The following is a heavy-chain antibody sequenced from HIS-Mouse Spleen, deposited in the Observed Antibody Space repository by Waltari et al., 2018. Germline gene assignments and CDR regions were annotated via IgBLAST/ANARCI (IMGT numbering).Heavy chain of an antibody. Sequence: QLQLQESGPGLVKPSETLSLTCTVSGCLISSSSYYWGWIRQPPGKGLEWIGSIYYSGSTYYNPSLKSRVTISVDTSKNQFSLKLSSVTAADTAVYYCAREIPYSSSWYDWYFDLWGRGTLVTVSS. D-gene: IGHD6-13*01. V-gene: IGHV4-39*07. CDR1: GCLISSSSYY. J-gene: IGHJ2*01. CDR2: IYYSGST. CDR3: AREIPYSSSWYDWYFDL.